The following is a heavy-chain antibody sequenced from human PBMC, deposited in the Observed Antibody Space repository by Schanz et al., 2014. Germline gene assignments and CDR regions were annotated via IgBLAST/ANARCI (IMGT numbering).Heavy chain of an antibody. J-gene: IGHJ4*02. CDR1: GFTFSSYA. CDR3: ARGTDWNLHY. V-gene: IGHV3-30-3*01. CDR2: ISYDGRNK. D-gene: IGHD1-1*01. Sequence: QVQLLQFGGGVVQPGRSLRLSCAASGFTFSSYAMHWVRQAPGKGLEWVAVISYDGRNKYYADSVKGRFTISRDNSKITLYLQMNSLRAEDTAVYYCARGTDWNLHYWGQGALVTVSS.